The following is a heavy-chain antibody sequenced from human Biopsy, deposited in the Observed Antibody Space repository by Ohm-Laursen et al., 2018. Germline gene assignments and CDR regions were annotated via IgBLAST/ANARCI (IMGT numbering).Heavy chain of an antibody. CDR1: GGTFINYA. CDR3: ARGPHSGSHSCFDY. J-gene: IGHJ4*02. Sequence: GSSVKVSCKASGGTFINYAISWVRQAPGQGLEWMGGIIPMFGTANYAQMSQGRVTISADGSTSTSYMELSSLTTEDTAIYYCARGPHSGSHSCFDYWGRGTLVTVSS. CDR2: IIPMFGTA. V-gene: IGHV1-69*01. D-gene: IGHD1-26*01.